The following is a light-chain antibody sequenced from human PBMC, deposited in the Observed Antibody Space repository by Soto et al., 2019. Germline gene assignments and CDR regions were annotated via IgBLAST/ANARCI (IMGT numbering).Light chain of an antibody. V-gene: IGKV3-15*01. Sequence: EIVLTQSPGTLSLSPGERATLSCRASQSIGNNLAWYQQKPGQTPRLLVFAASTRATGFPPRFSGSGSGTEFTLTISSLQSEDFAVYYCQQYNNWPLTFGGGTKVDIK. CDR1: QSIGNN. CDR3: QQYNNWPLT. J-gene: IGKJ4*01. CDR2: AAS.